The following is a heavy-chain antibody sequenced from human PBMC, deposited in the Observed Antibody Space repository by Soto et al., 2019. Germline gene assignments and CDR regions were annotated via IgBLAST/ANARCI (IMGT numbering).Heavy chain of an antibody. D-gene: IGHD4-17*01. CDR1: GVSITSGDYY. J-gene: IGHJ5*01. CDR2: IYFSGST. Sequence: PSETLSLTCTVSGVSITSGDYYWSWIRQRPGKGLQWIGYIYFSGSTYYHPSLKSRVTISLDTSKNQFSLNLRSVTAADTAVYYCTRDSSGDYGWLDSRGQGTVVPVS. CDR3: TRDSSGDYGWLDS. V-gene: IGHV4-31*03.